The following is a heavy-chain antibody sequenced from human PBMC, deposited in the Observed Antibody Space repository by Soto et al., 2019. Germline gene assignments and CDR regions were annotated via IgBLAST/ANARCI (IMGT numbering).Heavy chain of an antibody. CDR2: MNPNSGNT. CDR3: SRVPHKGLYWYFDL. CDR1: GYTFTNHD. J-gene: IGHJ2*01. Sequence: ASVKVSCKASGYTFTNHDINWVRQATGQGLEWMGWMNPNSGNTGYAQKFQGRVTMTRNTSISTAYMELRSLRFEDAAVYYCSRVPHKGLYWYFDLSGRGTLVTVSS. V-gene: IGHV1-8*01.